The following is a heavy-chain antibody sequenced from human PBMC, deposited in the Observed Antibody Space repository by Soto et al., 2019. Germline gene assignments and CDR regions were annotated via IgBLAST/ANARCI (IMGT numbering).Heavy chain of an antibody. CDR3: ARQDIVLMVYANDY. CDR2: IYYSGST. J-gene: IGHJ4*02. CDR1: GGSISSGDYY. Sequence: PSETLSLTCSVSGGSISSGDYYWNWIRQPPGKGLEWIGHIYYSGSTYYNPSLKSRVTISVDTSKNQFSLKLSSVTAADTAVYYCARQDIVLMVYANDYWGQGTLVTVSS. V-gene: IGHV4-30-4*01. D-gene: IGHD2-8*01.